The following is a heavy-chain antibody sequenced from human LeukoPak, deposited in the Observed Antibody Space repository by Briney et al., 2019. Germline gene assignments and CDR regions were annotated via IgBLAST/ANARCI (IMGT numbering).Heavy chain of an antibody. V-gene: IGHV3-74*01. CDR2: INSDGSST. CDR1: GFTFSSYW. CDR3: ARNGSYYRDLPKHFDY. J-gene: IGHJ4*02. D-gene: IGHD1-26*01. Sequence: QSGGSLRLSCAASGFTFSSYWMHWVRQAPGKGLVWVSRINSDGSSTSYADSVKGRFTISRDNAKNTLYLQMNSLRAEDTAVYYCARNGSYYRDLPKHFDYWGQGTLVTVSS.